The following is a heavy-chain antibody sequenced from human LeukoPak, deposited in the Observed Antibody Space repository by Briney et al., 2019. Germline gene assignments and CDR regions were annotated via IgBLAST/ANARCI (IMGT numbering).Heavy chain of an antibody. CDR2: INHSGST. CDR1: GGSFSGYY. Sequence: SETLSLTCAVYGGSFSGYYWSWIRQPPGKGLEWIGEINHSGSTNYNPSLKSRVTISVDTSKNQFSLKLSSVTAADTAVYYCARAPRGVRGAPDNWFDPWGQGTLVTVSS. CDR3: ARAPRGVRGAPDNWFDP. V-gene: IGHV4-34*01. D-gene: IGHD3-10*01. J-gene: IGHJ5*02.